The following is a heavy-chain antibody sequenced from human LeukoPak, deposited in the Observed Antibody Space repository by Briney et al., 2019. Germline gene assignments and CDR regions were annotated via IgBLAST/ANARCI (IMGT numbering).Heavy chain of an antibody. Sequence: ASVKVSCKASGYTFTGYYMHWVRQAPGQGLEWMGWINPNSGGTNYAQKFQGRVTMTRDTSISTAYMELSRLRFDDTAVYYCARVNFGNYYDSSGYYYDYWGQGTLVTVSS. CDR1: GYTFTGYY. J-gene: IGHJ4*02. D-gene: IGHD3-22*01. V-gene: IGHV1-2*02. CDR3: ARVNFGNYYDSSGYYYDY. CDR2: INPNSGGT.